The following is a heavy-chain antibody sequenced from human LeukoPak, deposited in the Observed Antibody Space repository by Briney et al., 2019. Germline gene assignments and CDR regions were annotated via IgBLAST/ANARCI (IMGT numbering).Heavy chain of an antibody. J-gene: IGHJ3*02. V-gene: IGHV4-30-4*01. Sequence: SETLSLTCTVSGGSISSGDYYWSWIRQPPGKGLEWIGYIYYSGSTYYNPSLKSRVTISVDTSKNQFSLKLSSVTAADTAVYYCARDQDPDDAFDIWGQGTMVTVSS. CDR2: IYYSGST. CDR1: GGSISSGDYY. D-gene: IGHD1-14*01. CDR3: ARDQDPDDAFDI.